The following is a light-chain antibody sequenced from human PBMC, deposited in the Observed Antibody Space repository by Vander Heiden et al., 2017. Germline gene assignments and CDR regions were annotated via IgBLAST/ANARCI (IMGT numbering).Light chain of an antibody. Sequence: SYELTQPPSAAVSPGQTASITCSGDKLGDKYSCWYQQKPGQSPVLVIYQDNKRPSGIPERFSGSNSGDTATLTISGTQAMDEADYYCQAWDSSIVVFGGGTKLTVL. V-gene: IGLV3-1*01. CDR2: QDN. CDR3: QAWDSSIVV. J-gene: IGLJ2*01. CDR1: KLGDKY.